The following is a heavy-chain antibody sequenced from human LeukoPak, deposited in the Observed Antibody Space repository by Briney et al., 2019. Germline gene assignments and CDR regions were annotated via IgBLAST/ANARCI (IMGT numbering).Heavy chain of an antibody. CDR1: GFTFSSYS. J-gene: IGHJ1*01. V-gene: IGHV3-21*01. Sequence: GGSLRLSCAASGFTFSSYSMNWVRQAPGKGLEWVSSISSSSYIYYADSVKGRFTISRDNAKNSLYLQMNSLRAEDTAVYYCARDSGDFEYFQHWGQGTLVTVSS. D-gene: IGHD4-17*01. CDR2: ISSSSYI. CDR3: ARDSGDFEYFQH.